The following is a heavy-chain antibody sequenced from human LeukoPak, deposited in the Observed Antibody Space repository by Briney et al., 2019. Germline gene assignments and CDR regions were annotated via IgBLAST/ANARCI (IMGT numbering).Heavy chain of an antibody. CDR3: AKGLYSYAHAY. J-gene: IGHJ4*02. D-gene: IGHD5-18*01. CDR1: GFTFSSYG. CDR2: ISYDGSNK. Sequence: PGRSLRLSCAASGFTFSSYGMHWVRQAPGKGLEWVAVISYDGSNKYYADSVKGRFTISRDNSKNTLYLQMNSLRAEDTAVYYCAKGLYSYAHAYWGQGTLVTVSS. V-gene: IGHV3-30*18.